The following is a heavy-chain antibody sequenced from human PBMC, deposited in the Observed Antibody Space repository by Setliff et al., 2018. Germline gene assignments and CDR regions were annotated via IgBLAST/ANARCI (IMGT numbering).Heavy chain of an antibody. V-gene: IGHV1-69*05. CDR1: GGTFRSYG. Sequence: SVKVSCKASGGTFRSYGISWVRQAPGQGLEWMGGTIPSFGSTDYAQKFQDRVTIITDESTSTAYMELSSLRTEDTAVYYCVREGVDSRSSTDYRYYMDVWGKGTTVTVSS. CDR3: VREGVDSRSSTDYRYYMDV. D-gene: IGHD3-22*01. J-gene: IGHJ6*03. CDR2: TIPSFGST.